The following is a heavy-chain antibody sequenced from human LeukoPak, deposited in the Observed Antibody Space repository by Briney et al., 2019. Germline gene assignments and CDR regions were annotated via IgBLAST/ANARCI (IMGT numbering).Heavy chain of an antibody. CDR3: AREPLGYCSGGTCYSVFDY. J-gene: IGHJ4*02. CDR1: GFTVSSNS. D-gene: IGHD2-15*01. V-gene: IGHV3-66*01. CDR2: IYSGGST. Sequence: GGSLRLSCVASGFTVSSNSMSWVRQAPGKGLEWVSVIYSGGSTYYADPVKGRFTISRDNSENTLYLQMNNLRAEDTAVYYCAREPLGYCSGGTCYSVFDYWGQGTLVTVSS.